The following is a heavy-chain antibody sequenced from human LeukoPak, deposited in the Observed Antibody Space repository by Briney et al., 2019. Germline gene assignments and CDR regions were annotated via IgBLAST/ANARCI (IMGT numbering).Heavy chain of an antibody. J-gene: IGHJ4*02. CDR1: GFTFSSYA. CDR3: ARDPTQWLRYGYFDY. V-gene: IGHV3-23*01. D-gene: IGHD5-12*01. CDR2: IRVSGST. Sequence: GGSLRLSCTTSGFTFSSYALSWVRQAPGKGLEWVSGIRVSGSTYYPDSVTGRFTISRDNSENTLYLQMSGLRAEDTAIYYCARDPTQWLRYGYFDYWGQGTLVTVSS.